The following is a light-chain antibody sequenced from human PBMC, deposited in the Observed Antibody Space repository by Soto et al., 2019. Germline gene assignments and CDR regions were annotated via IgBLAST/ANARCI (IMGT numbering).Light chain of an antibody. CDR2: GAS. J-gene: IGKJ5*01. V-gene: IGKV3-11*01. CDR3: HQRSNWPPDT. Sequence: EVVLTQSPDTLSLSPWEGASLSCRASQSVHTFLAWYQQKPGQPPRLLIYGASTRAPGVPARFSGSGSGTDFTLTITSLEPEDFAVYYCHQRSNWPPDTFGQGTRLETK. CDR1: QSVHTF.